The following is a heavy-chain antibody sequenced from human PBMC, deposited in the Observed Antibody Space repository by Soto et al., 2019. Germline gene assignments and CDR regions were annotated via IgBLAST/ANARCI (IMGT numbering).Heavy chain of an antibody. CDR1: GFTCSSKA. V-gene: IGHV3-23*01. D-gene: IGHD3-10*01. Sequence: GGALRVYCAASGFTCSSKAMSWVRQAPGKGLEWVSAISGSGGSTYYADSVKGRFTISRDNSKNTLYLQMNSLRAEDTAVYYCAKLLMVWDYFDYWGQGTLVTVSS. CDR3: AKLLMVWDYFDY. J-gene: IGHJ4*02. CDR2: ISGSGGST.